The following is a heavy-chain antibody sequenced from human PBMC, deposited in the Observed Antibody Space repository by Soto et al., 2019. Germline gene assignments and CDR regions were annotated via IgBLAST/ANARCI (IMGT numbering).Heavy chain of an antibody. Sequence: SETLSLTCAVYGGSFSGYYWSWIRQPPGKGLEWIGEINHSGSTNYNPSLKSRVTISVDTSKNQFSLKLSSVTAADTAVYYCAGAGTKGGWFGELSPIYYYYGMDVWGQGTTVTVSS. D-gene: IGHD3-10*01. J-gene: IGHJ6*02. CDR3: AGAGTKGGWFGELSPIYYYYGMDV. CDR2: INHSGST. CDR1: GGSFSGYY. V-gene: IGHV4-34*01.